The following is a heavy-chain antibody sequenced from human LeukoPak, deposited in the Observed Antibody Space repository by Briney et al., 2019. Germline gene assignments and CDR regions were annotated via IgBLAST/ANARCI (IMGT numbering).Heavy chain of an antibody. CDR2: ISSSGSTM. CDR1: GFTFSSYE. CDR3: ARGGYYYDSSAYVSLDF. D-gene: IGHD3-22*01. J-gene: IGHJ4*02. V-gene: IGHV3-48*03. Sequence: PGGSLRLSCAASGFTFSSYEINWVRQAPGKGPEWVSYISSSGSTMYYADSVKGRFTISRDNAKNSLYLQMNSLRAEDTAVYYCARGGYYYDSSAYVSLDFWGQGTLVTVSS.